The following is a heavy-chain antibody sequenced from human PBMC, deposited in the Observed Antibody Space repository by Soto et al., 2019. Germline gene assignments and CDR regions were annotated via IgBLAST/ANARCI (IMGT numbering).Heavy chain of an antibody. CDR2: TYYRSKWYN. CDR3: ARDSGSYFLGAFHI. J-gene: IGHJ3*02. V-gene: IGHV6-1*01. Sequence: SQGLSLTCAMSGDIVSSNSAAWNWIRQSPSRGLEWLGRTYYRSKWYNDYAVSVKSRITINPDTSKNQFSLQLNSVTPEDTAVYYCARDSGSYFLGAFHIWGQGTMVTVSS. D-gene: IGHD1-26*01. CDR1: GDIVSSNSAA.